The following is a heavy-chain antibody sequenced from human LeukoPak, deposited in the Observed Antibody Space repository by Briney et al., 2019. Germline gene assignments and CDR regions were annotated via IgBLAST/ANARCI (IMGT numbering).Heavy chain of an antibody. V-gene: IGHV1-69*05. CDR1: GGTFSSYA. CDR3: ARGRAAARNVGHYYYPMDV. D-gene: IGHD6-13*01. J-gene: IGHJ6*02. Sequence: ASVKVSCKASGGTFSSYAISWVRQAPGQGLEWMGGIIPIFGTANYAQKFQGRVTITTDESTSTAYMELSSLRSEDTAVYYCARGRAAARNVGHYYYPMDVWGQGTTVTVSS. CDR2: IIPIFGTA.